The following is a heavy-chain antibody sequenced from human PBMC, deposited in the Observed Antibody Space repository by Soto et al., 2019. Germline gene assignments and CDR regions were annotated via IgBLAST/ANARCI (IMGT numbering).Heavy chain of an antibody. J-gene: IGHJ4*02. V-gene: IGHV2-5*02. CDR3: AHSTDAQYYYDSSGYYFVY. D-gene: IGHD3-22*01. Sequence: QITLKESGPPLVKPTQTLTLTCTFSGFSLSTSGVGVGWIRQPPGKALEWLALIYWDDDKRYSPSLKSRLTITKDTSKNPVVLTMTNMDPVDTATYYCAHSTDAQYYYDSSGYYFVYWGQGTLVTVSS. CDR2: IYWDDDK. CDR1: GFSLSTSGVG.